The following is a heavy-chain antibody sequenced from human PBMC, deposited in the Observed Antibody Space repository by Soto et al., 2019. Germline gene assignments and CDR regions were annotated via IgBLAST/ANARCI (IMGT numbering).Heavy chain of an antibody. J-gene: IGHJ2*01. CDR2: ISGGGGST. D-gene: IGHD2-15*01. V-gene: IGHV3-23*01. CDR1: GFTFAGYA. Sequence: EVQLLESGGGLVQPGGSLRLSCVGSGFTFAGYAMTWVRQAPGKGLEWVSDISGGGGSTYYTDSVKGRFTISRDNSKNTLYLQMTSLRAEDTAVYYCAKHTYCSSGSCFGRYFDLWGRGTLVTVSS. CDR3: AKHTYCSSGSCFGRYFDL.